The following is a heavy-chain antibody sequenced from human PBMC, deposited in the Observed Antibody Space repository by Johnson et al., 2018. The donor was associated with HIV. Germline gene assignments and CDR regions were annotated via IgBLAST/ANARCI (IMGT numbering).Heavy chain of an antibody. CDR2: IGTAGDT. Sequence: VQLVESGGVVVQPGGSLRLSCAASGFTFSSYDMHWVRQATGKGLEWVSAIGTAGDTYYPGSVKGRFTISRDNSKNTLYLQMNSLRAEDTAVYYCAKDLEHILTYAFDIWGQGTMVTVSS. J-gene: IGHJ3*02. V-gene: IGHV3-13*01. CDR3: AKDLEHILTYAFDI. CDR1: GFTFSSYD. D-gene: IGHD2-21*01.